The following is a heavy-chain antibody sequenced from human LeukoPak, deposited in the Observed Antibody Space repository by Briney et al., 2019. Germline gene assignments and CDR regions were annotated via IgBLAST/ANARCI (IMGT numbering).Heavy chain of an antibody. CDR3: ATAPTIAVAGTGGFDY. D-gene: IGHD6-19*01. Sequence: ASVKVSCKVSGYTLTELSMHWVRQAPGKGLEWMGGFDPEDGETIYAQKFQGRVTMTEDTSTDTAYMELRSLRSEDTAVYYCATAPTIAVAGTGGFDYWGQGTLVTVSS. V-gene: IGHV1-24*01. J-gene: IGHJ4*02. CDR2: FDPEDGET. CDR1: GYTLTELS.